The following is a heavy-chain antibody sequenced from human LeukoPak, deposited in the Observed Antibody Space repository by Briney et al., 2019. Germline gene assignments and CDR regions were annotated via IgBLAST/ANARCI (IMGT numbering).Heavy chain of an antibody. CDR2: IKDEGSEK. V-gene: IGHV3-7*03. CDR3: AGALRPLDY. J-gene: IGHJ4*02. D-gene: IGHD3-16*01. CDR1: GFTFTSHW. Sequence: GSLRLSCAASGFTFTSHWMTWVRQAPGKGLEWVANIKDEGSEKYYADSVKGRFTISRDNAKNSLYLQMNSLRVEDTAVYYCAGALRPLDYWGQGTLVTVSS.